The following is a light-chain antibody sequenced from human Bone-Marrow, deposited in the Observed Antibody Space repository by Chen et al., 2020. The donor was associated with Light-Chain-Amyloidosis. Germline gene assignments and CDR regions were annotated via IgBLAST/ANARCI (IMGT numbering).Light chain of an antibody. Sequence: SYVLTQPSSVSVAPGQTATIACGGNNIGSTSVHWYQQTPGQAPLLVVYGDSDRPSGIPERLSGANSGNTATLTISRGEAGDEADYYWQVWNRSSDRPVFGGGTKLTVL. V-gene: IGLV3-21*02. J-gene: IGLJ3*02. CDR2: GDS. CDR1: NIGSTS. CDR3: QVWNRSSDRPV.